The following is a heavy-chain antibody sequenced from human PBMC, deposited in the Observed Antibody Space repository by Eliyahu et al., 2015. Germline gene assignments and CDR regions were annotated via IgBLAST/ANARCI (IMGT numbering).Heavy chain of an antibody. D-gene: IGHD4-17*01. Sequence: QVQLVQSGAEVKKPXASVKVSCXASGXTXTXXGISWLRQAPGQGLEWMGWISDNNDXTDYAQKFQGRVTMTTDTSTTTAYMELRSLTSDDTAVYYCARDLSSHEYGDFPFDYWGQGTLVTVSS. V-gene: IGHV1-18*01. CDR3: ARDLSSHEYGDFPFDY. CDR1: GXTXTXXG. J-gene: IGHJ4*02. CDR2: ISDNNDXT.